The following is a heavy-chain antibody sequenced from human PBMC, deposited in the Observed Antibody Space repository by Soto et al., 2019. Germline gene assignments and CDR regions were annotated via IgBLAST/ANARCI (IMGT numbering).Heavy chain of an antibody. CDR3: ARVYKDYGSGSYWEYYYYYMDV. Sequence: GGSLRLSCAASGFTVSSNYMSWVRQAPGKGLEWVSVIYSGGSTYYADSVKGQLTISREKSKNTRYLQMNSLRAEDTAVYYCARVYKDYGSGSYWEYYYYYMDVWGKGTTVTVSS. V-gene: IGHV3-66*01. J-gene: IGHJ6*03. CDR2: IYSGGST. D-gene: IGHD3-10*01. CDR1: GFTVSSNY.